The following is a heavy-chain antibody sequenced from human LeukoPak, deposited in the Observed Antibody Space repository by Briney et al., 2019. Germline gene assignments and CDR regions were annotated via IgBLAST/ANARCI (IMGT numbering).Heavy chain of an antibody. CDR3: AKDKFGYSSSSPLFDY. CDR2: ISWNSGSI. D-gene: IGHD6-13*01. Sequence: GGSLRLSCAASGFTFDDYAMHWIRQAPGKGLEWVSGISWNSGSIDYADSVKGRFTISRDNARNSLYLQMNSLRAEDTALYYCAKDKFGYSSSSPLFDYWGQGTLVTVSS. V-gene: IGHV3-9*01. CDR1: GFTFDDYA. J-gene: IGHJ4*02.